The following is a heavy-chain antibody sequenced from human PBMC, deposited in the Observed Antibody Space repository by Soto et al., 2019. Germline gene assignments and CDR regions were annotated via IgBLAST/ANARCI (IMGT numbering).Heavy chain of an antibody. CDR3: ARSTPPMLVVVTNDYGMGV. V-gene: IGHV1-69*06. CDR2: IIPIFGTA. J-gene: IGHJ6*02. Sequence: QVQLVQSGAEVKKPGSSVKVSCKASGGTFSSYAISWVRQAPGQGLEWMGGIIPIFGTANYAQKFQGRVTITADKSTSKAYMELSSLRSEDTAVYYCARSTPPMLVVVTNDYGMGVWGQGTTVTVSS. D-gene: IGHD3-22*01. CDR1: GGTFSSYA.